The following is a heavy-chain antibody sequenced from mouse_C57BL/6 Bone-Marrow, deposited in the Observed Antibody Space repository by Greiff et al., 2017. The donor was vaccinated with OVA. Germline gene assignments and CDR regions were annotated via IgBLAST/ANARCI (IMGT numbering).Heavy chain of an antibody. J-gene: IGHJ2*01. CDR2: IDPSDSYT. V-gene: IGHV1-50*01. CDR1: GYTFTSYW. Sequence: VQLQQPGAELVKPGASVKLSCKASGYTFTSYWMQWVKQRPGQGLEWIGEIDPSDSYTNYNQKFKGKATLTVDTSSSTAYMQLSSLTSEDSAVYDGARKTTVVEYYCDDWGQGTTLTVSS. D-gene: IGHD1-1*01. CDR3: ARKTTVVEYYCDD.